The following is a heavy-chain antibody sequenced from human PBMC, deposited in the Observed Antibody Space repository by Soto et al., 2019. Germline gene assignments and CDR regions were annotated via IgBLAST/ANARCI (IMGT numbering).Heavy chain of an antibody. J-gene: IGHJ4*02. V-gene: IGHV3-7*05. D-gene: IGHD3-10*01. CDR2: IKTDGSEK. CDR1: GFTFSDYW. Sequence: EVQLVESGGGLVQPGGSLRLSCAASGFTFSDYWMSWVRQAPGKGLECVANIKTDGSEKYYVDPVKGRFTISRYNAKNSLYRQRNSLRAEVAAVYYCASSMGRGGYDCWGRGTLVAVSS. CDR3: ASSMGRGGYDC.